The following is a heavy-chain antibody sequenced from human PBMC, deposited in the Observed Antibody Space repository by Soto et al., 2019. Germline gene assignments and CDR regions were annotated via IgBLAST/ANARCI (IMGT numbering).Heavy chain of an antibody. J-gene: IGHJ4*02. CDR1: GFPFSGYG. CDR3: AKDGLRFLEGLSDFDD. Sequence: SKSLSGSASGFPFSGYGLHWVSQAPGKGLEWVAVISYDGSNKYYVDSVKGRFTISRDNSKNTLYLQMNSLRAEDTAVYYLAKDGLRFLEGLSDFDDWGKGTLGTF. CDR2: ISYDGSNK. D-gene: IGHD3-3*01. V-gene: IGHV3-30*18.